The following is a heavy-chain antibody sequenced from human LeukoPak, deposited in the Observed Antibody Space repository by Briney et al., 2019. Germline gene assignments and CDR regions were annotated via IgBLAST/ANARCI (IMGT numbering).Heavy chain of an antibody. J-gene: IGHJ4*02. D-gene: IGHD1-14*01. CDR2: INQGGSDK. V-gene: IGHV3-7*01. CDR1: VFTFSVRW. Sequence: PGVSLRLSCAAWVFTFSVRWMSCVRRAPGKGLEWVANINQGGSDKYYVDSVKGRFTISRDNANHLLYLQMNSLRGEDTAVYYCTRDRSRAEDDWGQGTLVTVSS. CDR3: TRDRSRAEDD.